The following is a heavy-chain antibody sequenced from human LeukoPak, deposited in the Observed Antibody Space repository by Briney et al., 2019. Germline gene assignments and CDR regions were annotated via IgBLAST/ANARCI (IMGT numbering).Heavy chain of an antibody. J-gene: IGHJ4*02. D-gene: IGHD3-16*01. CDR2: ISGSGDIT. Sequence: GGSLRLPCAASGFIFSNYAMSWVRQAPGKGLEWVSTISGSGDITYYADSMKGRFTISRENSKNTLVLQMNSLRAEDTAVYHCAKGLGLPPKFDYWGQGTLVTVSS. V-gene: IGHV3-23*01. CDR1: GFIFSNYA. CDR3: AKGLGLPPKFDY.